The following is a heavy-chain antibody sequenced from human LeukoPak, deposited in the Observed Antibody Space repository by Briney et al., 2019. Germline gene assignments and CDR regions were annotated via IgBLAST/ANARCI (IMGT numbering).Heavy chain of an antibody. Sequence: PGGSLRLSCAASGFTFSSYEMNWVRQAPGKGLEWVSYISSSGSTIYYADSVKSRFTISRDNAKNSLYLQMNSLRAEDTAVYYCASDGGVVTTGYYFDYWGQGTLVTVSS. V-gene: IGHV3-48*03. CDR3: ASDGGVVTTGYYFDY. D-gene: IGHD3-3*01. J-gene: IGHJ4*02. CDR2: ISSSGSTI. CDR1: GFTFSSYE.